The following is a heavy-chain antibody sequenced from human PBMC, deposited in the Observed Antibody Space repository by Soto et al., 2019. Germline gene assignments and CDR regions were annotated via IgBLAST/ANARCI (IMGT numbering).Heavy chain of an antibody. J-gene: IGHJ2*01. D-gene: IGHD5-12*01. CDR1: VGTFSNYP. CDR3: ARGNHRWLQLWYFDL. Sequence: QVQLVQSGAEVKKPGSSVKVSCKASVGTFSNYPISWVRQAPGQGLEWMGGIIPIFGTVNYAQKFQGRVTITADESTSTAYIELSSLISEDTAVYYCARGNHRWLQLWYFDLWGRGTLVTVSS. CDR2: IIPIFGTV. V-gene: IGHV1-69*12.